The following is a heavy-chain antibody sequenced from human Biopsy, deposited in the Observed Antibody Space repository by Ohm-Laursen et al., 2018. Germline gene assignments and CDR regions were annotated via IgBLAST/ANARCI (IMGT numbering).Heavy chain of an antibody. J-gene: IGHJ6*02. D-gene: IGHD4-23*01. CDR2: ISGGGTI. Sequence: SLRLSCAASGFSFSDYHMRWIRQAPGRGLEWVSYISGGGTIYYGDSMKGRVTISRDNAKNSLYLQMRSLRAGDTAVYYCARDTRWSPYSMDVWGQGTTVTVSS. CDR3: ARDTRWSPYSMDV. V-gene: IGHV3-11*01. CDR1: GFSFSDYH.